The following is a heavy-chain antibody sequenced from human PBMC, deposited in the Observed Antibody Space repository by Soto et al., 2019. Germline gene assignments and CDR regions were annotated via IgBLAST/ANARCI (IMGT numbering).Heavy chain of an antibody. J-gene: IGHJ4*02. V-gene: IGHV1-8*01. CDR3: ARGRASGSYYLLDY. CDR2: INPNSGNI. Sequence: ASVKVSCKASGNTFTSYDINWVRQATGHGLEWMGWINPNSGNIGYAQKFQGRVTMTRDTAIRTAYMEVSRLRSDDTAVDYCARGRASGSYYLLDYWGQGNLVSVSS. D-gene: IGHD3-10*01. CDR1: GNTFTSYD.